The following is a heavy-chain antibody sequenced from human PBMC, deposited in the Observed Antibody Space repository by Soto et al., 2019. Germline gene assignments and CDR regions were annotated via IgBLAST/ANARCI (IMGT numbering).Heavy chain of an antibody. J-gene: IGHJ4*02. CDR2: ISGSGGST. D-gene: IGHD3-16*01. V-gene: IGHV3-23*01. CDR3: ARENYDYNPRFDY. CDR1: GFTFSSYA. Sequence: PGGSLRLSCAASGFTFSSYAMSWVRQAPGKGLEWVSAISGSGGSTYYADSVKGRFTISRDNAKNSLYLQMNSLRAEDTAVYYCARENYDYNPRFDYWGQGTLVTVSS.